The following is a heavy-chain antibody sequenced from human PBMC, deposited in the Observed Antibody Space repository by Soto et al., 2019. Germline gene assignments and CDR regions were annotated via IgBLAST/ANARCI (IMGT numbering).Heavy chain of an antibody. V-gene: IGHV1-18*04. Sequence: QVQLVQSGAEVKKPGASVKVSCKASGYTFTSYVISWVRQAPGQGLEWMGWISAYNGNTNYAQKLQGRVTMTTDTSTSTAYMELSSLRSDDTAEFYCARQLAYCGGDCYTEPIDYWGQGTLVTVSS. CDR3: ARQLAYCGGDCYTEPIDY. D-gene: IGHD2-21*02. CDR1: GYTFTSYV. CDR2: ISAYNGNT. J-gene: IGHJ4*02.